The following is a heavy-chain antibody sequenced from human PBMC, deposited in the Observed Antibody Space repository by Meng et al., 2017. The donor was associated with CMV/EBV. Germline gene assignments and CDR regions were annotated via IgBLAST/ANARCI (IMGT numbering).Heavy chain of an antibody. CDR1: GFTFSNYF. J-gene: IGHJ4*02. D-gene: IGHD3-9*01. Sequence: GESLKISCAASGFTFSNYFMKWVRQAPGKGLEWVANINQGGSEKNYVDSVKGRFTISRDNAKNSLYLQMNSLRGEDTAVYHCATYYSSLTGYYLLGGYWGQGTLVTVSS. CDR2: INQGGSEK. V-gene: IGHV3-7*01. CDR3: ATYYSSLTGYYLLGGY.